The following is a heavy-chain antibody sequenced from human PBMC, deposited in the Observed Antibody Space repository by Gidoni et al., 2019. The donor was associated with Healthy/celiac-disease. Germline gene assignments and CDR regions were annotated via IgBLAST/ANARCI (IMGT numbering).Heavy chain of an antibody. CDR2: ISSSSSYI. Sequence: EVQLVESGGGLVKPGGSLRLSCAASGFTFSSYSMNWVRQAPGKGLEWVSSISSSSSYIYYADSVKGRFTISRDNAKNSLYLQMNSLRAEDTAVYYCARDLYYDSSGYWTDAFDIWGQGTMVTVSS. CDR1: GFTFSSYS. J-gene: IGHJ3*02. V-gene: IGHV3-21*01. CDR3: ARDLYYDSSGYWTDAFDI. D-gene: IGHD3-22*01.